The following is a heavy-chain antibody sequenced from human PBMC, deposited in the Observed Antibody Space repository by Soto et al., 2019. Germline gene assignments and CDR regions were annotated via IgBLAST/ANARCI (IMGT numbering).Heavy chain of an antibody. D-gene: IGHD5-18*01. CDR1: GGSISSSNW. Sequence: SETLSLTCAVSGGSISSSNWWSWVRQPPGKGLEWIGEIYHSGSTNYNPSLKSRVTISVDKSKNQFSLKLSSVTAADTAVYYCVAPHGYSYDPNWFDPWGQGTLVTVSS. CDR3: VAPHGYSYDPNWFDP. J-gene: IGHJ5*02. CDR2: IYHSGST. V-gene: IGHV4-4*02.